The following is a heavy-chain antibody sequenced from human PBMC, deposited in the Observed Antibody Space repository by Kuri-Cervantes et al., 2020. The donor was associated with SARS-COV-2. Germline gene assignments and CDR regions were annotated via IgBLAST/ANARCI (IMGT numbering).Heavy chain of an antibody. D-gene: IGHD1-1*01. CDR2: ISSSSSYI. CDR3: AKLAKTADDAFDI. CDR1: GFCVTSSD. Sequence: GESLKISCAASGFCVTSSDMSWVRQAPGKGLEWVSSISSSSSYIYYADSVKGRFTISRDNAKNSLYLQMNSLRAEDMALYYCAKLAKTADDAFDIWGQGTMVTVSS. J-gene: IGHJ3*02. V-gene: IGHV3-21*04.